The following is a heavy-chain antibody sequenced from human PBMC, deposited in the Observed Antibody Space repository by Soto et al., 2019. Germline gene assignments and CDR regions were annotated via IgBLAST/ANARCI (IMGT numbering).Heavy chain of an antibody. D-gene: IGHD5-12*01. Sequence: GESLKISCKGSGYSFTSYWIGWVRQMPGKGLEWMGIIYPGDSDTRYSPSFQGQVTISADKSISTAYLQWSSLKASDTAMYYCARPGRDGYNPLKYYFDYWGQGTLVTVSS. V-gene: IGHV5-51*01. CDR1: GYSFTSYW. J-gene: IGHJ4*02. CDR2: IYPGDSDT. CDR3: ARPGRDGYNPLKYYFDY.